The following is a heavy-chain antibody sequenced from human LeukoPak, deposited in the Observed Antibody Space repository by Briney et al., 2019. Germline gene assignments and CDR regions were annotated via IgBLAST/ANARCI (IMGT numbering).Heavy chain of an antibody. Sequence: ASVKVSCKASGYSFTGHYMHWVRQAPGQGLEWMGWINTNTGNPTYAQGFTGRFVFSLDTSVSTAYLQISSLKAEDTAVYYCARDSYYYDSSGFYWGQGTLVTVSS. CDR3: ARDSYYYDSSGFY. CDR1: GYSFTGHY. CDR2: INTNTGNP. D-gene: IGHD3-22*01. V-gene: IGHV7-4-1*02. J-gene: IGHJ4*02.